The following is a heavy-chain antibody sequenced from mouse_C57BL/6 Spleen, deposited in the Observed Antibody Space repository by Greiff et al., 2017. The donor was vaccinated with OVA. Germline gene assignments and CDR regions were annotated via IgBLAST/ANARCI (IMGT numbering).Heavy chain of an antibody. V-gene: IGHV5-12*01. Sequence: EVMLVESGGGLVQPGGSLKLSCAASGFTFSDYYMYWVRQTPEKRLEWVAYISNGGGSTYYPDTVKGRFTISRDNAKNTLYLQMSRLKSEDTAMYYCARQGYYGSSYGYYAMDYWGQGTSVTVSS. D-gene: IGHD1-1*01. CDR1: GFTFSDYY. J-gene: IGHJ4*01. CDR2: ISNGGGST. CDR3: ARQGYYGSSYGYYAMDY.